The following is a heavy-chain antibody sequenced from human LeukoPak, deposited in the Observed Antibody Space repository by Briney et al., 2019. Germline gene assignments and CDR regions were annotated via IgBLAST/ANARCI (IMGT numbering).Heavy chain of an antibody. V-gene: IGHV3-23*01. J-gene: IGHJ4*02. CDR2: ISDSGGGT. Sequence: GGSPRLSCAVSGITLSNYGMSWVRQAPGKGLEWVAGISDSGGGTKYADSVKGRFTISRDNPKNTLYLQMNSLRAEDTAVYFCAKRGVVIRVILVGFHKEAYYFDSWGQGALVTVSS. D-gene: IGHD3-22*01. CDR1: GITLSNYG. CDR3: AKRGVVIRVILVGFHKEAYYFDS.